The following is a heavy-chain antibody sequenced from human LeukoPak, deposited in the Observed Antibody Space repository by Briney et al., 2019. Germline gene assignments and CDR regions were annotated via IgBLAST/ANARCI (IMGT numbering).Heavy chain of an antibody. D-gene: IGHD3-9*01. Sequence: GGFLRLSCAASGSTFSSYGMHWVRQAPGKGLEWVAVIWYDGSNKYYADSVKGRFTISRDNSKNTLYLQMNSLRAEDTAVYYCARALRYFDWSGAFDIWGQGTMVTVSS. J-gene: IGHJ3*02. CDR1: GSTFSSYG. V-gene: IGHV3-33*01. CDR2: IWYDGSNK. CDR3: ARALRYFDWSGAFDI.